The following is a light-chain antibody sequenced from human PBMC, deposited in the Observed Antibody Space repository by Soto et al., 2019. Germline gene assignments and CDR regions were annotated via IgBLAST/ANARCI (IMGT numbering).Light chain of an antibody. CDR3: TSYAGGDTYV. V-gene: IGLV2-8*01. CDR2: EVS. Sequence: QSALTQPPSASGSPGQSVTISCTGTSSDVRGYNYVSWYQQYPGKAPKLMIYEVSKRPSGVPDRFSGSKSGNTASLTVSGLRAADEADYYCTSYAGGDTYVFGTGTKLTVL. J-gene: IGLJ1*01. CDR1: SSDVRGYNY.